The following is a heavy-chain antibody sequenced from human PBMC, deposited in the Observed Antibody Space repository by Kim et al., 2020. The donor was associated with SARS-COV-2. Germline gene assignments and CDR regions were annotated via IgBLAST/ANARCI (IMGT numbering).Heavy chain of an antibody. Sequence: GGSLRLSCAASGFTFSSYDMHWVRQATGKGLEWVSAIGTAGDTYYPGSVKGRFTISRENAKNSLYLQMNSLRAGDTAVYYCARGGDSSGYYYVGYGMDVWGQGTTVTVSS. CDR3: ARGGDSSGYYYVGYGMDV. CDR1: GFTFSSYD. J-gene: IGHJ6*02. CDR2: IGTAGDT. V-gene: IGHV3-13*01. D-gene: IGHD3-22*01.